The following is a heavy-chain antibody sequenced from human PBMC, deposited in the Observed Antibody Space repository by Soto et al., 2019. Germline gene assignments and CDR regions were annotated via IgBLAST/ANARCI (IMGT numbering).Heavy chain of an antibody. CDR3: AGTGVSSSSWYGGDYYYYYGMDV. CDR2: IIPIFGTA. V-gene: IGHV1-69*13. Sequence: SVKVSCKASGGTFSSYAISWVRQAPGQGLEWMGGIIPIFGTANYAQKFQGRVTITADESTSTAYMELSSLRSEDTAVYYCAGTGVSSSSWYGGDYYYYYGMDVWGQGTTVTVSS. J-gene: IGHJ6*02. CDR1: GGTFSSYA. D-gene: IGHD6-13*01.